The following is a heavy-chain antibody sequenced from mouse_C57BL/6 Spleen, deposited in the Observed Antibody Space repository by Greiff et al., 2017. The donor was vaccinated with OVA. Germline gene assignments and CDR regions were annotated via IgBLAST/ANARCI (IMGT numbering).Heavy chain of an antibody. J-gene: IGHJ2*01. V-gene: IGHV1-15*01. CDR2: IDPETGGT. CDR3: TRGDRDY. Sequence: VQLQQSGAELVRPGASVTLSCKASGYTFTDYEMHWVRQTPVHGLEWIGAIDPETGGTAYNQKFKGKAILTADKSSSTAYMELRSLTSEDSAVYYCTRGDRDYWGQGTTLTVSS. D-gene: IGHD3-3*01. CDR1: GYTFTDYE.